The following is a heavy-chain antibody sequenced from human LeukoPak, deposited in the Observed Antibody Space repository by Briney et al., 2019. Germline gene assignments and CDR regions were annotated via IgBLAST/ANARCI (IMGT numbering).Heavy chain of an antibody. CDR1: GFTFSSSG. V-gene: IGHV3-30*02. J-gene: IGHJ3*02. D-gene: IGHD2-2*02. CDR2: IRYDGSNK. Sequence: GGSLRLSCAASGFTFSSSGMHWVRQAPGKGLEWVAFIRYDGSNKYYADSVKGRITISRDNSKNTLYLQMNSLRAEDTAVYYCARNLLRISCYSCDAFDIWGQGTMVTVSS. CDR3: ARNLLRISCYSCDAFDI.